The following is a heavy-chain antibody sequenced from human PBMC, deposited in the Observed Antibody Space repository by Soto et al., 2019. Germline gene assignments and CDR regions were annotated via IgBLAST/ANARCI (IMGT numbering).Heavy chain of an antibody. J-gene: IGHJ6*02. Sequence: GESLKISCKGSGYSFTSYWISWVRQMPGKGLEWMGRIDPSDSYTNYSPSFQGHVTISADKSISTAYLQWSSLKASDTAMYYCASPGGGYSTSNYYGMDVWGQGTTVTVS. CDR2: IDPSDSYT. D-gene: IGHD5-18*01. CDR1: GYSFTSYW. V-gene: IGHV5-10-1*01. CDR3: ASPGGGYSTSNYYGMDV.